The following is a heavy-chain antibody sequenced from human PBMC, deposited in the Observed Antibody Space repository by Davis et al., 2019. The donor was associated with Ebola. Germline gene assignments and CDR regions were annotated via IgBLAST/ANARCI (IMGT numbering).Heavy chain of an antibody. J-gene: IGHJ4*02. D-gene: IGHD2-2*02. CDR1: GYTFTGHY. CDR3: ARVPFIAVALGAIDYYDH. V-gene: IGHV1-2*02. Sequence: ASVKVSCKASGYTFTGHYVHWVRQAPGQGLEWLGWINPDSGSTNYAQTFLGGVTMTRDTSVSTVHMDLSRLRSDDTAVYFCARVPFIAVALGAIDYYDHWGQGTLVTVSS. CDR2: INPDSGST.